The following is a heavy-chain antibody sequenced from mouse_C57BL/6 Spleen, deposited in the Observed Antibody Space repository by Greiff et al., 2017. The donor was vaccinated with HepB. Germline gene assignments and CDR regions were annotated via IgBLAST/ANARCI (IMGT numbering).Heavy chain of an antibody. Sequence: QVTLKECGPGILQPSQTLSLTCSFSGFSLSTFGMGVGWIRQPSGKGLEWLAHIWWDDDKYYNPALKSRLTISKDTSKNQVFLKIANVDTADTATYYCARMGITTVVAYYAMDYWGQGNSVTVSS. CDR1: GFSLSTFGMG. V-gene: IGHV8-8*01. D-gene: IGHD1-1*01. CDR3: ARMGITTVVAYYAMDY. J-gene: IGHJ4*01. CDR2: IWWDDDK.